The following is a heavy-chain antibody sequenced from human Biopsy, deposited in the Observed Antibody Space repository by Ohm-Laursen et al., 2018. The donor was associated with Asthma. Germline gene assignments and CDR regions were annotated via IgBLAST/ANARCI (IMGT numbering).Heavy chain of an antibody. V-gene: IGHV1-24*01. CDR1: GYSLTDLS. Sequence: AAVNASCKISGYSLTDLSMHWVRQAPGQGLVWMGGHDHEEGGTVNARRFQGRVTMTEDTSTDTAYMELSSLSSDDTAVYYCASDFPKDYVRYNFQFWGQGPLVTVSS. CDR3: ASDFPKDYVRYNFQF. D-gene: IGHD4-17*01. J-gene: IGHJ4*02. CDR2: HDHEEGGT.